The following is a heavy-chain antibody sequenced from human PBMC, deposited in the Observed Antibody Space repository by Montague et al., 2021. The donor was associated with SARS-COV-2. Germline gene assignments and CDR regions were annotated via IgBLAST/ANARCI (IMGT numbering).Heavy chain of an antibody. J-gene: IGHJ1*01. CDR2: INGGGDST. Sequence: SLKLSCAASGFTFSGFYMSWVRLAPGKGLEWIAYINGGGDSTLYSDSVRGRFTISRDNSHNSVYLQMEGLRGEDTAVYFCARDVSDSSWSGYFHHWGQGTTVTVSS. V-gene: IGHV3-11*01. D-gene: IGHD6-13*01. CDR3: ARDVSDSSWSGYFHH. CDR1: GFTFSGFY.